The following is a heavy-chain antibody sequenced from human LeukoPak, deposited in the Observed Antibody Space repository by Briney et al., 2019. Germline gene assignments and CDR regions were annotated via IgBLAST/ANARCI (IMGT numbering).Heavy chain of an antibody. V-gene: IGHV3-15*01. CDR1: GFTFSNAW. CDR2: IKSKTDGGTT. D-gene: IGHD3-10*01. Sequence: GGSLRLSCAASGFTFSNAWMSGVRQAPGKGLEWVGRIKSKTDGGTTDCAAPVKGRFTISRDDSKNTLYLQMNSLKTEDTAVYYCTTDRGSGSYYYRTDDYWGQGTLVTVSS. CDR3: TTDRGSGSYYYRTDDY. J-gene: IGHJ4*02.